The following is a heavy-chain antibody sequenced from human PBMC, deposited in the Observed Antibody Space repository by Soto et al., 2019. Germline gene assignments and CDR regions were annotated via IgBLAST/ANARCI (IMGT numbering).Heavy chain of an antibody. CDR1: GFTFSSYS. D-gene: IGHD3-22*01. V-gene: IGHV3-48*01. CDR3: ARGYYDSSGYYWVFDY. J-gene: IGHJ4*02. CDR2: ISSSSSTI. Sequence: EVQLVESGGGLVQPGGSLRLSCAASGFTFSSYSMNWVRQAPGKGLEWVSYISSSSSTIYYADSVKGRFTISRDNAQNSLYLQMNSLRAEDTAVYYCARGYYDSSGYYWVFDYWCQGTLVTVSS.